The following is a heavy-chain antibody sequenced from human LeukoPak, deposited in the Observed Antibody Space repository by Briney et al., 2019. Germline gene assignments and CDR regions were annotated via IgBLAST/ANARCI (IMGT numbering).Heavy chain of an antibody. V-gene: IGHV4-59*12. CDR1: GGSISSYY. J-gene: IGHJ4*02. CDR2: IYYSGST. Sequence: PSETLSLTCTVSGGSISSYYWSWIRQPPGKGLEWIGYIYYSGSTNYNPSLKSRVTISVDTSKNQLSLKLTSVTAADMAVYYCARGRYFAYWSQGTLVTVSS. CDR3: ARGRYFAY.